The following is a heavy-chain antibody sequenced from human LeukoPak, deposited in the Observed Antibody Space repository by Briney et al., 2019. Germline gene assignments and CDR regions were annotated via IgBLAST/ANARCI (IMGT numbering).Heavy chain of an antibody. D-gene: IGHD1-26*01. J-gene: IGHJ4*02. CDR2: IRYDGSNK. V-gene: IGHV3-30*02. CDR3: AKLPTALGATNVVY. Sequence: PGGSLRLSCAASGFTFSSYAMNWVRQAPGKGLAWVAFIRYDGSNKYYADSVKGRFTISRDNSKNTLYLQMNSLRAEDTAVYYCAKLPTALGATNVVYWGQGTLVTVSS. CDR1: GFTFSSYA.